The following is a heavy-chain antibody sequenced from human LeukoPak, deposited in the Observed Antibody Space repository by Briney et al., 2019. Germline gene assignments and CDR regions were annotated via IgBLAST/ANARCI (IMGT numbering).Heavy chain of an antibody. V-gene: IGHV4-39*07. CDR1: GGSISSSSYY. J-gene: IGHJ4*02. CDR2: INHSGST. Sequence: SSETLSLTCTVSGGSISSSSYYWGWIRQPPGKGLEWIGEINHSGSTNYNPSLKSRVTISVDTSKNQFSLKLSSVTAADTAVYYCARGSPRGAYYGSGSYFGYWGQGTLVTVSS. D-gene: IGHD3-10*01. CDR3: ARGSPRGAYYGSGSYFGY.